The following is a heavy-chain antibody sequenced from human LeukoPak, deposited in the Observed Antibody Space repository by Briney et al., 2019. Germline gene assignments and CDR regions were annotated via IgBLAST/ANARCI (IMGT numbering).Heavy chain of an antibody. Sequence: PGGSLRLSCAASGFTFSSYAMHWVRQAPGKGLEWVAVISYDGSNKYYADSVKGRFTISRDSSENTLYLQMNSLRAEDTAVYYCARNYDSSGYYAYWGQGTLVTVSS. CDR2: ISYDGSNK. D-gene: IGHD3-22*01. J-gene: IGHJ4*02. CDR1: GFTFSSYA. CDR3: ARNYDSSGYYAY. V-gene: IGHV3-30-3*01.